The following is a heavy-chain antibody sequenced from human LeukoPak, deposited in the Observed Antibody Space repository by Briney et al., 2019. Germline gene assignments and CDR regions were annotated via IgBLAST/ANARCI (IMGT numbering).Heavy chain of an antibody. D-gene: IGHD6-6*01. V-gene: IGHV4-31*03. CDR1: GGSISSGGYY. J-gene: IGHJ5*02. Sequence: SQTLSLTCTVSGGSISSGGYYWSWIRQHPGKGLEWIGYIYYSGSTYYNPSLKSRVTISVDTSKNQFSLKLSSVTAADTAVYYCARVRQLAGGRWFDPWGQGTLVTASS. CDR2: IYYSGST. CDR3: ARVRQLAGGRWFDP.